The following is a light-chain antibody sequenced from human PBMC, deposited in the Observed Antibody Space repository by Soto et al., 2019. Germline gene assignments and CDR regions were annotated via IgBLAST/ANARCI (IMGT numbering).Light chain of an antibody. V-gene: IGKV3-15*01. CDR2: GAS. CDR1: QSVSSN. Sequence: EIVMTQSPATLSVSPGERATLSCRASQSVSSNLAWYQQKPGQAPRLLIYGASTRATGIPERFSGIGSGTEFTITISSLQYEDLPVYYCQQYDNWLRTFGQGTKLEIK. J-gene: IGKJ2*01. CDR3: QQYDNWLRT.